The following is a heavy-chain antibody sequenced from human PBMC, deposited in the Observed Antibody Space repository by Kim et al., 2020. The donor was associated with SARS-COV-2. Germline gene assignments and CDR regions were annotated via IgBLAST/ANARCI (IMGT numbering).Heavy chain of an antibody. CDR3: AKALGIAVAGTASFDY. V-gene: IGHV3-23*01. CDR1: GFTFSSYA. J-gene: IGHJ4*02. D-gene: IGHD6-19*01. Sequence: GGSLRLSCAASGFTFSSYAMSWVRQAPGKGLEWVSAISGSGGSTYYADSVKGRFTISRDNSKNTLYLQMNSLRAEDTAVYYCAKALGIAVAGTASFDYWGQGTLVTVSS. CDR2: ISGSGGST.